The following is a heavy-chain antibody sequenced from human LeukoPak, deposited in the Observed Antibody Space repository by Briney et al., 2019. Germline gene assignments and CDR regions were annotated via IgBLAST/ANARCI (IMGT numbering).Heavy chain of an antibody. D-gene: IGHD6-19*01. Sequence: GGSLRLSCAASGFTFSSYGMHWVRQAPGKGLEWVAVIWYDGSNKYYADSVKGRLTISRDNSKNTLYLQMNSLRAEDTAVYYCARDQGIAVAGTDRIYYYYYGMDVWGKGTTVTVSS. CDR2: IWYDGSNK. CDR1: GFTFSSYG. V-gene: IGHV3-33*01. J-gene: IGHJ6*04. CDR3: ARDQGIAVAGTDRIYYYYYGMDV.